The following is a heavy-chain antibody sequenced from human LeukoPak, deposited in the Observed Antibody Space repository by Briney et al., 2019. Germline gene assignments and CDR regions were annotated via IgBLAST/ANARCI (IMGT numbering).Heavy chain of an antibody. Sequence: ASVKVSCKASGYTFSGYYMHWVRQDPGQGLEWMGWINPNSGGTNYAQKFQGRVTVTRDTSITTGYMELSRLRYDDTAVYYCARVPPFSTGLYYFDYWGQGTLVSVSS. V-gene: IGHV1-2*02. CDR1: GYTFSGYY. CDR2: INPNSGGT. J-gene: IGHJ4*02. D-gene: IGHD6-19*01. CDR3: ARVPPFSTGLYYFDY.